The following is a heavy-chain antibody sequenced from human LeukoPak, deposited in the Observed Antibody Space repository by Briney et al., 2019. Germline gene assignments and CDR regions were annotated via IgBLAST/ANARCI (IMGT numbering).Heavy chain of an antibody. D-gene: IGHD5-18*01. CDR3: ADHLPGYGYSYYFYMDV. Sequence: GGSLRLSCAAPGFTFSSYSMNWVRQAPGKGLEWVSSISSSSSYIYYADSVKGRFTISRDTSKNTLYLQMNSLRDADTAVYYCADHLPGYGYSYYFYMDVWGKGTTVIVSS. J-gene: IGHJ6*03. CDR1: GFTFSSYS. CDR2: ISSSSSYI. V-gene: IGHV3-21*04.